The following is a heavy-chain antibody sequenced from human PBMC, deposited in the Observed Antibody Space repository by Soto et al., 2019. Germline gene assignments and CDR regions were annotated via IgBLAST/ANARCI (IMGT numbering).Heavy chain of an antibody. CDR3: ARGGKTVTTFDY. V-gene: IGHV4-59*11. D-gene: IGHD4-17*01. CDR2: MHHSGST. Sequence: SETLSLTCTVSGVSITSHYWSWIRQSPGKGLEWIAYMHHSGSTNYNPSLKSRVTVSIDTSKSQVSLRLSSVTAADTAVYYCARGGKTVTTFDYWGQGTLVTVPS. J-gene: IGHJ4*02. CDR1: GVSITSHY.